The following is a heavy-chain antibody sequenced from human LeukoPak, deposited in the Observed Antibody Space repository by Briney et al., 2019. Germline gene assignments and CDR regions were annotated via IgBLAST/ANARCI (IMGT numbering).Heavy chain of an antibody. D-gene: IGHD3-3*01. Sequence: PSETLSLTCTVSGGSISSRSYYWGWIRQPPGKGLEWIGDIYYSGSSYYNPSLKSRVTISVDTSKNQFSLRLTSVTAADTAVYYCARRLDWSGYYGYWGQGTLVTVSS. CDR2: IYYSGSS. V-gene: IGHV4-39*01. CDR3: ARRLDWSGYYGY. CDR1: GGSISSRSYY. J-gene: IGHJ4*02.